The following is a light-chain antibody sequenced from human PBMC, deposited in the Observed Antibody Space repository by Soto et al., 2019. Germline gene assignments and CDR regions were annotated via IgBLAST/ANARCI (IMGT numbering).Light chain of an antibody. CDR3: QPYDASPT. CDR1: QSINNNY. CDR2: GAS. V-gene: IGKV3-20*01. J-gene: IGKJ1*01. Sequence: EIVLTQSQGTLSLSAGERATLSCRASQSINNNYLAWYQQIPGQAPTVLIYGASSRAPGIPDRFSGSGSGTDFTLTISRLEPEDFAVYYCQPYDASPTFGQGTKVEIK.